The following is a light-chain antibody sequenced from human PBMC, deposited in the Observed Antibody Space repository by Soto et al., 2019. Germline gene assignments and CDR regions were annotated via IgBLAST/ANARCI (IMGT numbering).Light chain of an antibody. CDR3: SSYTTKNTIWV. Sequence: QSALAQPASVSGSPGQSITISCTGTSSDVGAYDYVSWYQQNPGKAPKLIISEVSDRPSGVSNRFSGSKSGNTASLTISGLQAEDEADYFCSSYTTKNTIWVFGGGTKVTV. J-gene: IGLJ3*02. V-gene: IGLV2-14*01. CDR1: SSDVGAYDY. CDR2: EVS.